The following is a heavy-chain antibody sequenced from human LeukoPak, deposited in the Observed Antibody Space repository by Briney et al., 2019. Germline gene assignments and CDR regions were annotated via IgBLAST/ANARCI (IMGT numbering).Heavy chain of an antibody. D-gene: IGHD6-19*01. CDR1: GGSISSYY. V-gene: IGHV4-59*01. Sequence: KPSETLSLTCTVSGGSISSYYWSWIRQPAGKGLEWIGYIYYSGSTNYNPSLKSRVTISVDTSKNQFSLKLSSVTAADTAVYYCARVWGSGWPMAPNWFDPWGQGTLVTVSS. CDR3: ARVWGSGWPMAPNWFDP. CDR2: IYYSGST. J-gene: IGHJ5*02.